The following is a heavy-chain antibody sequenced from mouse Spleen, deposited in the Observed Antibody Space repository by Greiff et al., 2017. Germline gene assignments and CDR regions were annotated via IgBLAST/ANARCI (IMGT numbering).Heavy chain of an antibody. D-gene: IGHD3-1*01. Sequence: QVQLQQPGAELVKPGASVKLSCKASGYTFTSYWMQWVKQRPGQGLEWIGEIDPSDSYTNYNQKFKGKATLTVDTSSSTAYMQLSSLTSEDSAVYYCARNTARFAYWGQGTLVTVSA. CDR3: ARNTARFAY. CDR1: GYTFTSYW. V-gene: IGHV1-50*01. CDR2: IDPSDSYT. J-gene: IGHJ3*01.